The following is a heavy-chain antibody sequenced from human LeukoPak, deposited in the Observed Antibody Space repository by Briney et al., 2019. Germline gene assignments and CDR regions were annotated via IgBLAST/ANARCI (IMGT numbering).Heavy chain of an antibody. V-gene: IGHV1-46*01. CDR2: INPSRGST. CDR1: GYTLISYY. D-gene: IGHD5-24*01. Sequence: ASVKVSCKASGYTLISYYMHWVRQAPGQGLEWMGIINPSRGSTSQAQTFQGRVTMTRDMSTSTVSMELSSLRSEDTAVYYCARDGGDGYKANWFDTWGQGTLVTVSS. J-gene: IGHJ5*02. CDR3: ARDGGDGYKANWFDT.